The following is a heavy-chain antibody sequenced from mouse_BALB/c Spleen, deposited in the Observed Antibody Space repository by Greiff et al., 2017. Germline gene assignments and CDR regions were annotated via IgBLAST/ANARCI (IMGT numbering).Heavy chain of an antibody. J-gene: IGHJ3*01. D-gene: IGHD1-2*01. CDR1: GFTFSSYA. V-gene: IGHV5-9-1*01. Sequence: EVMLVESGGGLVKPGGSLKLSCAASGFTFSSYAMSWVRQTPEKRLEWVATISSGGSYTYYPDSVKGRFTISRDNAKNTLYLQMSSLRSEDTAMYYCARLGTTASWFAYWGQGTLVTVSA. CDR2: ISSGGSYT. CDR3: ARLGTTASWFAY.